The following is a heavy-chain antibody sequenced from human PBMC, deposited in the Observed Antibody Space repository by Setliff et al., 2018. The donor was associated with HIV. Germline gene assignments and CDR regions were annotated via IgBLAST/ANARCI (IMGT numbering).Heavy chain of an antibody. J-gene: IGHJ4*02. CDR2: IKEDGSEQ. CDR3: ARDVAVASFFNY. Sequence: GGFLRLSCAASGFLFHTYWMSWVRQAPGKGLEWVANIKEDGSEQYYMDSVKGRFTISRDNAKNSLYLQMSSLRAEDTAVYYCARDVAVASFFNYWGQGTLVTVSS. V-gene: IGHV3-7*05. CDR1: GFLFHTYW. D-gene: IGHD6-19*01.